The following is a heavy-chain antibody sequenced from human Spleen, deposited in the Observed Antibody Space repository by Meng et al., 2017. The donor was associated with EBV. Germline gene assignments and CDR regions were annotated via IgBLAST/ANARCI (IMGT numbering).Heavy chain of an antibody. CDR2: INTNTGNP. CDR1: GYTFTSHS. J-gene: IGHJ5*02. CDR3: ARGRKDGWFDP. V-gene: IGHV7-4-1*02. Sequence: QVQLVQSGSELKKPXXXXRXSCKASGYTFTSHSIYWVRQAPGQGLEWMGWINTNTGNPTYAQGLTGRFVFFLDTSVSTAYMQISSLKPEDTAVYYCARGRKDGWFDPWGQGTLVTVSS.